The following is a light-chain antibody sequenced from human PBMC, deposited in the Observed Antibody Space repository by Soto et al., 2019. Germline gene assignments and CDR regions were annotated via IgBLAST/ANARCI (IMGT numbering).Light chain of an antibody. CDR1: GSDIGSYNY. J-gene: IGLJ2*01. V-gene: IGLV2-8*01. Sequence: QSALTQPPSASGSPGQSVTISCTGTGSDIGSYNYVSWYQQYPGRAPRLLIFEVSERPSGVPDRFSGSKSGNTASLTVSGLQAEDEADYFCSSYAGSNNHVLFGAGTKLTVL. CDR3: SSYAGSNNHVL. CDR2: EVS.